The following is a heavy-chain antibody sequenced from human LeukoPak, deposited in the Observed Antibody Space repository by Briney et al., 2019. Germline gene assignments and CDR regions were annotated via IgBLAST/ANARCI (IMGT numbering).Heavy chain of an antibody. Sequence: PSETLSLTCSVSGGSISSYYWSWIRQPPGKGLEWIGYIYYSGSTNYNPSLKSRVTISVDTSKNQFSLKLSSVTAADTAVYYCARVGADSEAAFDIWGQGTMVTVSS. V-gene: IGHV4-59*01. D-gene: IGHD1-26*01. J-gene: IGHJ3*02. CDR2: IYYSGST. CDR3: ARVGADSEAAFDI. CDR1: GGSISSYY.